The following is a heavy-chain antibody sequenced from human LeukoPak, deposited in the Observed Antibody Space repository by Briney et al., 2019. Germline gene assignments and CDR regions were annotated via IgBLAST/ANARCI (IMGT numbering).Heavy chain of an antibody. V-gene: IGHV4-30-2*01. J-gene: IGHJ4*02. CDR2: INHSGST. CDR1: GGSISSGGYS. Sequence: SETLSLTCAVSGGSISSGGYSWSWIRQPPGKGLEWIGYINHSGSTNYNPSLKSRVTISVDTSKNQFSLKLSSVTAADTAVYYCARGGYWGQGTLVTVSS. CDR3: ARGGY.